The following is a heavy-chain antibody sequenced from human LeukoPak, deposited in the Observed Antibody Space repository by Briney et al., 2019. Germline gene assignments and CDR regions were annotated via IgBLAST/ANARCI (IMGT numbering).Heavy chain of an antibody. Sequence: SETLSLTCTVSGGSISSSSYYWGWIRQPPGKGLEWIGSIYYSGSTYYNPSLKSRVTISVDTSKNQFSLKLSSVTAADKAVYYCARHKANDVHGGLPIGYYFDYWGQGTLVTVSS. D-gene: IGHD4-23*01. V-gene: IGHV4-39*01. CDR2: IYYSGST. CDR1: GGSISSSSYY. CDR3: ARHKANDVHGGLPIGYYFDY. J-gene: IGHJ4*02.